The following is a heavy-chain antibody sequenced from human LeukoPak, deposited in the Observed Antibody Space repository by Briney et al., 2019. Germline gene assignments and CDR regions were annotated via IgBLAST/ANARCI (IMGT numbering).Heavy chain of an antibody. V-gene: IGHV3-7*01. D-gene: IGHD6-19*01. CDR2: INQDGSEK. Sequence: GGSLRLSCAASGFTFSSYSMNWVRQAPGKGLEWVANINQDGSEKYYVDSVKGRFTISRDNAKNSLYLQMNSLRAEDTAVYYCARDVSEWGSGWYPRSYYYYYMDVWGKGTTVTISS. CDR1: GFTFSSYS. J-gene: IGHJ6*03. CDR3: ARDVSEWGSGWYPRSYYYYYMDV.